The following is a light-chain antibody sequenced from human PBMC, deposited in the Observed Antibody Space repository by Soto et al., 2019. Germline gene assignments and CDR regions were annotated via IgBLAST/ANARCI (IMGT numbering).Light chain of an antibody. CDR3: QQYGSSPPWT. J-gene: IGKJ1*01. CDR2: GAS. CDR1: QDVSSN. V-gene: IGKV3-20*01. Sequence: EIVMTHSKATLSVATGDRATLSSRTSQDVSSNLAWYQQKPGQAPRLLIYGASSRATGIPDRFSGSGSGTDFTLTISRLEPEDFAVYYCQQYGSSPPWTFGQGTMVDIK.